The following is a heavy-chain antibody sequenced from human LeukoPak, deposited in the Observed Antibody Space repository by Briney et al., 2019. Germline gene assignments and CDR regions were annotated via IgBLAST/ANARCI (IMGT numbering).Heavy chain of an antibody. Sequence: GGSLRLSCAASGFTFSSYAMNWVRQAPGKGLEWASAISGGGDSTYYADSVKGRFTISRDNAKNTVYLQVNSLRAEDTAVYYCAKANSGNPHYHYCGLDVWGKGTTVTVSS. V-gene: IGHV3-23*01. J-gene: IGHJ6*04. D-gene: IGHD1-14*01. CDR3: AKANSGNPHYHYCGLDV. CDR1: GFTFSSYA. CDR2: ISGGGDST.